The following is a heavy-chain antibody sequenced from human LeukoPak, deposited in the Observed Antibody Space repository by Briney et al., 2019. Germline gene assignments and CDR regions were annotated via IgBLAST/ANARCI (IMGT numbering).Heavy chain of an antibody. Sequence: GGSLRLSCAASGFTFSSYEMNWVRQAPGKGLEWVSYISSSGSIIYYADSVKGRFTISRDNSKNTLYPQMNSLRAEDTAVYFCANTYYYDGSGYYYLGWFDPWGQGTLVTVSS. J-gene: IGHJ5*02. D-gene: IGHD3-22*01. CDR2: ISSSGSII. CDR3: ANTYYYDGSGYYYLGWFDP. V-gene: IGHV3-48*03. CDR1: GFTFSSYE.